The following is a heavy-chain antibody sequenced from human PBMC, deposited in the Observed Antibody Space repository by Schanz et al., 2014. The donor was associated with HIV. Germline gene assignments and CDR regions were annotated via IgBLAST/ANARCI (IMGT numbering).Heavy chain of an antibody. CDR1: GFTFRSYG. V-gene: IGHV3-7*01. Sequence: EVHLVESGGGLVQPGGSLRLSCAASGFTFRSYGMHWVRQAPGKGLEWLANIKLDGSEKYYVDSVKGRFTISRDNTKNSLYLQMNSLRAEDTAVYYCAREGFYGWGQGTLVTVSS. CDR2: IKLDGSEK. D-gene: IGHD3-10*01. CDR3: AREGFYG. J-gene: IGHJ4*02.